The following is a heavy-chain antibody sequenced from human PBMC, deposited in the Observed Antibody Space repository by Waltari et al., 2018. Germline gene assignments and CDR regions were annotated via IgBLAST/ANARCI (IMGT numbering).Heavy chain of an antibody. D-gene: IGHD3-10*01. CDR1: GYSISSGYY. J-gene: IGHJ4*02. V-gene: IGHV4-38-2*01. CDR3: ASEWFGSTHHFDY. Sequence: QVQLQESGPGLVKPSETLSLTCAVSGYSISSGYYWGWIRQPPGKGLEWIGSIYHSGVTYYNPSLKSRVTISVDTSKNQFSLKLSSVTAADTAVYDCASEWFGSTHHFDYWGQGTLVTVSS. CDR2: IYHSGVT.